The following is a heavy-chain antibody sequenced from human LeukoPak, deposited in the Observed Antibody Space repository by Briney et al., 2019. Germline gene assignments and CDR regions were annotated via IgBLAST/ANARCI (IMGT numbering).Heavy chain of an antibody. D-gene: IGHD3-3*01. Sequence: SETLSLTCAVYGGSFSGYYWSWICQPPGKGLEWIGEINHSGSTNYNPSLKSRVTISVDTSKNQFSLKLSSVTAADTAVYYCARAKITIFGVVIIPPYFDYWGQGTLVNVSS. CDR2: INHSGST. CDR3: ARAKITIFGVVIIPPYFDY. J-gene: IGHJ4*02. CDR1: GGSFSGYY. V-gene: IGHV4-34*01.